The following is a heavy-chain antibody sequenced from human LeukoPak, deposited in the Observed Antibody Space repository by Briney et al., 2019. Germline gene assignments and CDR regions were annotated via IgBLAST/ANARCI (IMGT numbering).Heavy chain of an antibody. CDR1: GFTFTTYV. J-gene: IGHJ4*02. V-gene: IGHV3-30*02. Sequence: PGGSLRLSCAASGFTFTTYVMHWVRQAPGKGLEWVALIQSDGNNEYYADSVKGRFTISRDNSKNTLYLQMNSLRAEDTAVYYCATNTVVIHWGQGTLVTVSS. CDR3: ATNTVVIH. CDR2: IQSDGNNE. D-gene: IGHD4-23*01.